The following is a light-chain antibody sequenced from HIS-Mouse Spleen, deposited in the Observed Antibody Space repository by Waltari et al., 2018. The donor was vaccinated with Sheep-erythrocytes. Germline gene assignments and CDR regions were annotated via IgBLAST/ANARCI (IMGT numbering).Light chain of an antibody. V-gene: IGLV2-14*01. Sequence: QYALTQPASVSGSPGQSITISCTGTSSDVGGYNYVSRYQQHPGKAPKPMIYEVSNRPSGVSNRFSGSKSGNTASLTISGLQAEDEADYYCSSYTSSSTWVFGGGTKLTVL. J-gene: IGLJ3*02. CDR2: EVS. CDR1: SSDVGGYNY. CDR3: SSYTSSSTWV.